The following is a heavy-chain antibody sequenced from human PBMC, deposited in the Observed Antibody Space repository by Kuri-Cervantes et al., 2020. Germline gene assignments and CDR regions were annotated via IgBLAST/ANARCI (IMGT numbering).Heavy chain of an antibody. CDR1: GDTFTSYD. V-gene: IGHV1-2*02. D-gene: IGHD3-3*01. CDR2: INPNSGGT. J-gene: IGHJ4*02. CDR3: ERGRHPRITIFGVVIRASLHFDY. Sequence: ASVKVSCKASGDTFTSYDISWVRQAPGQGLEWMGWINPNSGGTNYAQKFQGRVTMTRDTSISTAYMELSRLRSEDTAVYYCERGRHPRITIFGVVIRASLHFDYWGQGTLVTVSS.